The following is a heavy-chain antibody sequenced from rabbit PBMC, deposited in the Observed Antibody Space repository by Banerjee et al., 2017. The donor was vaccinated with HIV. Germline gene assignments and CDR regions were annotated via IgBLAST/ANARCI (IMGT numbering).Heavy chain of an antibody. CDR2: IDAGSSGST. J-gene: IGHJ4*01. CDR3: ARDRANDGGCVFGL. Sequence: ESGGGLVQPEGSLTLTCKASGFSFSSGYWICWVRQAPGKGLEWIACIDAGSSGSTDYASWAKGRFTISKTSSTTVTLQMTSLTAADTATYFCARDRANDGGCVFGLWGPGTLVTVS. D-gene: IGHD5-1*01. V-gene: IGHV1S45*01. CDR1: GFSFSSGYW.